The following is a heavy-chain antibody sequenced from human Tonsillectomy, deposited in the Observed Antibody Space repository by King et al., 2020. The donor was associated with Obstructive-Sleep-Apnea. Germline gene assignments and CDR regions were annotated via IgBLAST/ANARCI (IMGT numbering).Heavy chain of an antibody. Sequence: RLQESGPGLVKPSETLSLTCTVSGGSISSSSYYWGWIRQPPGKGLEWIGSIFYTGSTYYNPSLKSRVTISVDTSKNQFSLKLSSVTAADTAVYYCARHLVDFPSYYFDYWGQGTLVTVSS. CDR3: ARHLVDFPSYYFDY. J-gene: IGHJ4*02. CDR2: IFYTGST. V-gene: IGHV4-39*01. D-gene: IGHD3-16*01. CDR1: GGSISSSSYY.